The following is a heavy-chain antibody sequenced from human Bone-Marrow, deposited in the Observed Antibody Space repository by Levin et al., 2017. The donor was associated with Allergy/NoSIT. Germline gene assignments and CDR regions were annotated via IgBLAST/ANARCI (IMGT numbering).Heavy chain of an antibody. V-gene: IGHV3-20*04. CDR1: GFTFEDYG. CDR3: TRVPTYCSGGSCYRDAFDI. D-gene: IGHD2-15*01. Sequence: GGSLRLSCAASGFTFEDYGMSWVRQAPGKGLEWVSYINWNGGSTGYADSVKGRFTISRDNAKNTLYLQMNSLRVEDTALYYCTRVPTYCSGGSCYRDAFDIWGQGTMVTVSS. CDR2: INWNGGST. J-gene: IGHJ3*02.